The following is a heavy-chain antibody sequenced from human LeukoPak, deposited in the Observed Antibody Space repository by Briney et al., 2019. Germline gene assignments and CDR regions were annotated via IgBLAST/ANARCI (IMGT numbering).Heavy chain of an antibody. CDR1: GGTFSSYA. J-gene: IGHJ4*02. V-gene: IGHV1-69*05. CDR2: ITPIFGTA. Sequence: SVKVSCKASGGTFSSYAISWVRQAPGQGLEWMGGITPIFGTANYAQKFQGRVTITTDESTSTAYMELSSLRSEDTAVYYCAREYDSSGYSTRGVNYWGQGTLVTVSS. D-gene: IGHD3-22*01. CDR3: AREYDSSGYSTRGVNY.